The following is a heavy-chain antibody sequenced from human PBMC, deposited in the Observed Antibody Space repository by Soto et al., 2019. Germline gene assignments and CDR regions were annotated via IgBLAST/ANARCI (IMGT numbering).Heavy chain of an antibody. J-gene: IGHJ5*02. CDR3: ATRITVFGLLIPPFDP. V-gene: IGHV4-4*02. CDR2: IFHSGNI. Sequence: SETLSLTCTVSGDSISSSNWWNWVRQPPGKGLEWIGEIFHSGNINYNPSLKSRVTVSLDKSKNQFSLRLTSVTAADTAVYYCATRITVFGLLIPPFDPWGQETQVTVSS. D-gene: IGHD3-3*01. CDR1: GDSISSSNW.